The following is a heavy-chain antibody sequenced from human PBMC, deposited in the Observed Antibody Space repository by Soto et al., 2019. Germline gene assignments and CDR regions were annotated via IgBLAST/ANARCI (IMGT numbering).Heavy chain of an antibody. CDR1: GLTFSSYG. CDR3: ARGQGSLMSSGLDY. V-gene: IGHV3-33*01. J-gene: IGHJ4*02. D-gene: IGHD2-15*01. Sequence: AGSLRLSCAASGLTFSSYGMHWVRQAPGKGLEWVAVIWRDGSNENYADSVKRRFTIARDNSKIMLYLQIISLGVEDTDVYYCARGQGSLMSSGLDYWGQGTLVTVSS. CDR2: IWRDGSNE.